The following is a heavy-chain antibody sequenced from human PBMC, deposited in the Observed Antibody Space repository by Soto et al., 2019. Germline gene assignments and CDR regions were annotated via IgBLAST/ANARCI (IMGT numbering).Heavy chain of an antibody. CDR2: ISAYNGNT. Sequence: APAKVSCKASGYTFTSYGISWVRQAPGQGLEWMGWISAYNGNTNYAQKLQGRVTMTTDTSTSTAYMELRNLRSDDTAVYYCASDVSGGFDYWGQGTLVTVSS. CDR1: GYTFTSYG. CDR3: ASDVSGGFDY. J-gene: IGHJ4*02. V-gene: IGHV1-18*01. D-gene: IGHD2-15*01.